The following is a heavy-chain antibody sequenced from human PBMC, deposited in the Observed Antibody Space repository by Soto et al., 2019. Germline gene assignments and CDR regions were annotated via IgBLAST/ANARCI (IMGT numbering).Heavy chain of an antibody. CDR2: IYYSGST. CDR3: ARHGIDSGYDLYD. J-gene: IGHJ4*02. V-gene: IGHV4-59*08. D-gene: IGHD5-12*01. CDR1: GGSISSYY. Sequence: PSETLSLTCTVSGGSISSYYWSWIRQPPGKGLEWIGYIYYSGSTNYNPSLKSRVTISVDTSKNQFSLKLSSVTAADTAAYYCARHGIDSGYDLYDWGQGTLVTVSS.